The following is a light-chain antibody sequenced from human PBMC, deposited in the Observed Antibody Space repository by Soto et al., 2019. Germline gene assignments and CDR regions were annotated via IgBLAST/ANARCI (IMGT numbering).Light chain of an antibody. J-gene: IGKJ4*01. V-gene: IGKV3-11*01. CDR3: QQRSNWPLVT. Sequence: EIVLTQSPATLSLSPGERATLSCRASQSVSSYLAWYRQKPGQAPRLLMYDASNRATGIPARFSGSGSGTDFTLTISSLEPADFAVYYCQQRSNWPLVTFGGGTKVDIK. CDR1: QSVSSY. CDR2: DAS.